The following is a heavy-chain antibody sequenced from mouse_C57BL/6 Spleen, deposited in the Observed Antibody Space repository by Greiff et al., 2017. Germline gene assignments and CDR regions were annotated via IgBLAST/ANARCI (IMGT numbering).Heavy chain of an antibody. CDR3: ARGSSFAY. CDR2: LDPSDSDT. Sequence: QVQLQQPGAELVRPGSSVKLSCKASGYTFTSSWLHWVKQSPIQGLAWIGNLDPSDSDTHSNQQFKEKATFTVDKSSSTAYMQLSSLTSEDSAFYFCARGSSFAYWGQGTLVSVAA. V-gene: IGHV1-52*01. J-gene: IGHJ3*01. CDR1: GYTFTSSW.